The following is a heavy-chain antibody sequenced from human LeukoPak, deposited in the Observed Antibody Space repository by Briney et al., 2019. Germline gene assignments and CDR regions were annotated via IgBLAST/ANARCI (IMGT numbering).Heavy chain of an antibody. D-gene: IGHD6-6*01. CDR2: IYYSGNT. Sequence: SETLSLTCTVSGGSISTYYWSWIRQPPGKGLEWIGYIYYSGNTIYNSSLKSRVTISVDKSKNQFSLKLSSVTAADTAVYYCARSYSSSGYYYYGMDLWGQGTTVTASS. CDR1: GGSISTYY. J-gene: IGHJ6*02. CDR3: ARSYSSSGYYYYGMDL. V-gene: IGHV4-59*01.